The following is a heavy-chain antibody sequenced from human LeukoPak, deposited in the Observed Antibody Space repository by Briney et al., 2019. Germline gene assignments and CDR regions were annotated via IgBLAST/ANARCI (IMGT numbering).Heavy chain of an antibody. V-gene: IGHV3-33*01. CDR3: ARASYDSSGYYTH. J-gene: IGHJ4*02. Sequence: QAGGSLRLSCAASGFTFSSYGMPRVRQAPGKGLEWVEVIWYDGSNKYYADSVKGRFTISRDNSKNTLYLQMNSLRAEDTAVYYCARASYDSSGYYTHWGQGTLVTVSS. CDR2: IWYDGSNK. D-gene: IGHD3-22*01. CDR1: GFTFSSYG.